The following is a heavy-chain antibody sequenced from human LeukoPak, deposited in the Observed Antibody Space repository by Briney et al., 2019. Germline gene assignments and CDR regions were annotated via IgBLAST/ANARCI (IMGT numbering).Heavy chain of an antibody. J-gene: IGHJ5*02. CDR3: ARGPQRQTTVTMYWFGP. D-gene: IGHD4-17*01. CDR1: GYTFTGYY. V-gene: IGHV1-2*02. CDR2: INPNSGGT. Sequence: KPGASVKVSCKASGYTFTGYYMHWVRQAPGQGLEWMGWINPNSGGTNYAQKFQGRVSMTRDTSISTAYMELSTLRSDDTAVYYCARGPQRQTTVTMYWFGPWGQGTLVTVSS.